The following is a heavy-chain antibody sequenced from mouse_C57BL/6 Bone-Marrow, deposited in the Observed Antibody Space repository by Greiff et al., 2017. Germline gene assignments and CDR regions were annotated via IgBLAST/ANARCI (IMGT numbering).Heavy chain of an antibody. V-gene: IGHV5-17*01. J-gene: IGHJ3*01. Sequence: EVQLVESGGGLVKPGGSLKLSCAASGFTFSDYGMHWVRQAPEKGLEWVAYISSGSSTIYYADTVKGRFTISRDNAKNTLFLQMTSLRSEDTAMYYCASPREVYDGYYFFAYWGQGTLVTVSA. CDR2: ISSGSSTI. CDR1: GFTFSDYG. CDR3: ASPREVYDGYYFFAY. D-gene: IGHD2-3*01.